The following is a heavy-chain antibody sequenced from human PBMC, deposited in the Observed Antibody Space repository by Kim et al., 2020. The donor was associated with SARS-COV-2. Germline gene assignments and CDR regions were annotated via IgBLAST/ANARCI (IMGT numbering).Heavy chain of an antibody. V-gene: IGHV1-69*06. D-gene: IGHD7-27*01. CDR2: IIPLFGTA. Sequence: SVKVSCKASGGTFRSYAVSWVRQAPGQGLEWVGGIIPLFGTAVYARRFEARVTLTADKGTGTAFMEVSSLRSGDTAVYYCARDGGDSAGDGVPVGYYYGMDVWGQGTSVTVSS. J-gene: IGHJ6*01. CDR3: ARDGGDSAGDGVPVGYYYGMDV. CDR1: GGTFRSYA.